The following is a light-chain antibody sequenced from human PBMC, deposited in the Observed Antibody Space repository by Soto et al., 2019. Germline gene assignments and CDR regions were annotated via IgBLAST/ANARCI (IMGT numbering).Light chain of an antibody. J-gene: IGKJ1*01. CDR1: QSISSY. CDR3: QQSYCTPRT. V-gene: IGKV1-39*01. Sequence: DIQMTQSPSSLSASVGDRVTITCRASQSISSYLNWYQQKPGKAPKLLIYAASSLQSGVPSRFSGSGSGTDFTLSISSMQGVDFATYYCQQSYCTPRTFGQGTKVEIK. CDR2: AAS.